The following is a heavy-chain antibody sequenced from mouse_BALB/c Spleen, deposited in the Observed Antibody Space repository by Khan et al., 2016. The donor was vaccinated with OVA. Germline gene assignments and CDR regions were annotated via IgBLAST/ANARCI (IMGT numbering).Heavy chain of an antibody. J-gene: IGHJ2*01. CDR2: ISSGGSYT. CDR1: GFSFSSYS. D-gene: IGHD1-1*01. Sequence: EVELVESGGGLVRPGGSLKLSCAASGFSFSSYSMSWVRQTPEQRLEWVATISSGGSYTYYPDSVKGRFTISRVNANNTQHLQVNSLRAYDTAMYYCTGHRGYYGSIPDVDYWGQGTTLTVSS. V-gene: IGHV5-6-4*01. CDR3: TGHRGYYGSIPDVDY.